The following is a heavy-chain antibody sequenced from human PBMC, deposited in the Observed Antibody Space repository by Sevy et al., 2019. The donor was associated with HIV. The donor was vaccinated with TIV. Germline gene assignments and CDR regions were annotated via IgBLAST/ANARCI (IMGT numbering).Heavy chain of an antibody. CDR2: LSYDDSDE. Sequence: GGYLRLSCAASGFIFSTSPMHWVRQAPGKGPECVAILSYDDSDENYSDSVKGRFTISRDNSKNTLYLQMNSLRTEDTAVYYCAKDDLGSIDYWGHGTLVTVSS. J-gene: IGHJ4*01. V-gene: IGHV3-30-3*02. CDR3: AKDDLGSIDY. D-gene: IGHD3-10*01. CDR1: GFIFSTSP.